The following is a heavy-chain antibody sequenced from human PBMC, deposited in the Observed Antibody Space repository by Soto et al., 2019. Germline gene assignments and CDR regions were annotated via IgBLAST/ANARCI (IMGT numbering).Heavy chain of an antibody. CDR2: IWYDGSNK. V-gene: IGHV3-33*01. D-gene: IGHD3-3*01. CDR3: ARETILRGSYYNWFDP. Sequence: QVQLVESGGGVVQPGRSLRLSCAASGFTFSSYGMHWVRQAPGKGLDWVAVIWYDGSNKYYADSVKGRFTISRDNSKNTLYLQMNSLRAEDTAVYYCARETILRGSYYNWFDPWGQGTLVTVSS. J-gene: IGHJ5*02. CDR1: GFTFSSYG.